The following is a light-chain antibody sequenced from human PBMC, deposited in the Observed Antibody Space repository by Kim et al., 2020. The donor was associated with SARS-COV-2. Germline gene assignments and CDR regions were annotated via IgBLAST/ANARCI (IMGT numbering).Light chain of an antibody. V-gene: IGLV6-57*04. Sequence: NFMLTQPHSVSESPGKTVTISCTRSSGSIASNYVQWYQQRPGSAPTTVIYEDNQRPSGVPDRFSGSIDSSSNSASLTISGLKTEDEADYYCQSYDSSKVYGGGTQLTV. CDR1: SGSIASNY. J-gene: IGLJ3*02. CDR3: QSYDSSKV. CDR2: EDN.